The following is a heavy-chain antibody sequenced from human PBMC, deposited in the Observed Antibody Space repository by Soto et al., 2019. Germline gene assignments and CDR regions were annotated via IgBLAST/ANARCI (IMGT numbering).Heavy chain of an antibody. CDR1: GFTFSTYS. D-gene: IGHD1-26*01. J-gene: IGHJ4*02. Sequence: GGSLRLSCAVSGFTFSTYSMNWVRQAPGKGLEWVSFISTSGSSIYYADSVKGRFTISRDNAKNSLYLQMNSLRDEDTALYYCSRGAASGNSMFDSWGPGTLVTVSS. CDR3: SRGAASGNSMFDS. V-gene: IGHV3-21*01. CDR2: ISTSGSSI.